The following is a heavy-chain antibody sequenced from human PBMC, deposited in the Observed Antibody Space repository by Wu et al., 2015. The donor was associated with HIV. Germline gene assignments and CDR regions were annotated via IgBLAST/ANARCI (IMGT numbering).Heavy chain of an antibody. CDR1: GYTFTSYG. CDR2: IIPIFGTA. V-gene: IGHV1-69*13. D-gene: IGHD3-16*01. J-gene: IGHJ5*02. Sequence: QVHLVQSGAEVKKPGASVKVSCKASGYTFTSYGISWVRQAPGQGLEWMGGIIPIFGTAHYTQKFQGRVTITADISTSTAYMELSSLTSEDTAVYYCARDQDDYVWGSYLVFGPFDPWGQGTLVTVSS. CDR3: ARDQDDYVWGSYLVFGPFDP.